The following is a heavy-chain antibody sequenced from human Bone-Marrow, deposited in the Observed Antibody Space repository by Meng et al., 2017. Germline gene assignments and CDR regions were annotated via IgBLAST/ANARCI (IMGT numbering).Heavy chain of an antibody. D-gene: IGHD2-21*01. CDR2: IYNGEST. J-gene: IGHJ4*02. CDR3: SGGGVRGY. CDR1: GVSISSYY. V-gene: IGHV4-59*08. Sequence: QVQLQESGPGLVKPAGTLPLTCTVAGVSISSYYWSWIRQPPGKGLEWIGYIYNGESTNYNPSLKSRVTISVDTSKNQLSLKLTSVTAADTAVYYCSGGGVRGYWGQGTLVTVSS.